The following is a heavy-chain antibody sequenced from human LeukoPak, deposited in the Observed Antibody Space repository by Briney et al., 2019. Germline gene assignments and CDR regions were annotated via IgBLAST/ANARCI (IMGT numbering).Heavy chain of an antibody. CDR2: IRYDGSDK. CDR3: AKDLDCSGGTCHKAFDC. V-gene: IGHV3-30*02. CDR1: GFTLSSYG. D-gene: IGHD2-15*01. Sequence: GGSLRLSCVASGFTLSSYGMHWVRQAPGKGLEWVAFIRYDGSDKFYGDSVKGRFTTSRDNSKNTLYLQMSRLRVEDTAVYYCAKDLDCSGGTCHKAFDCWGQGTLVTVSS. J-gene: IGHJ4*02.